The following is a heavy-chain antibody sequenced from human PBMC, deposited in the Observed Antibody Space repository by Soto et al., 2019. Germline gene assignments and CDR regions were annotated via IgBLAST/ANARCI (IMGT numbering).Heavy chain of an antibody. Sequence: QVQLVQSGAEVKKPGASVKVSCKASGYIFSAYSMHWVRQAPGQGLEWVGWFNPNSGDTIYAQKCQGRVTLTMDTSISTAYMELYSLRSDDTAVEYCTREASAVISLDYWGQGTLVTVSS. CDR2: FNPNSGDT. CDR1: GYIFSAYS. CDR3: TREASAVISLDY. J-gene: IGHJ4*02. V-gene: IGHV1-2*02. D-gene: IGHD6-19*01.